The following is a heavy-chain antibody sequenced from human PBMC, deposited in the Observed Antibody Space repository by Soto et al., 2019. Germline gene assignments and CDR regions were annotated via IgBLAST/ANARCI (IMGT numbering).Heavy chain of an antibody. D-gene: IGHD2-15*01. V-gene: IGHV5-10-1*01. CDR1: GGSFASYR. Sequence: SLKISGEGCGGSFASYRSSWVRQMPGKGLEWMGRIDPSDSYTNYSPSFQGHVTLSAGKSISTANLQWSSLKASDTAMYYSARRDSHFDYWGQGTLVAVSS. CDR2: IDPSDSYT. J-gene: IGHJ4*02. CDR3: ARRDSHFDY.